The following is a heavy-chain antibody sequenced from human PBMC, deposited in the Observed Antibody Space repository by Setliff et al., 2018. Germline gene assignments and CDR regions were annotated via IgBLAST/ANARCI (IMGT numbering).Heavy chain of an antibody. V-gene: IGHV3-21*04. D-gene: IGHD1-7*01. Sequence: PGGSLRLSCAASGFTFSTYSMSWVRQAPGKGPQWVSAISGDSLYIDYADSLKGRFTISRDNAKNSLYLQVNSLRAEDTAVYYCARLVMRGTIDFLDNWGQGTLVTVSS. J-gene: IGHJ4*02. CDR2: ISGDSLYI. CDR1: GFTFSTYS. CDR3: ARLVMRGTIDFLDN.